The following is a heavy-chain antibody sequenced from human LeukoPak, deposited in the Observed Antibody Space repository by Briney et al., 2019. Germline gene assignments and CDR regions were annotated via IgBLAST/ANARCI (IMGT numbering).Heavy chain of an antibody. V-gene: IGHV4-59*08. CDR1: GGSISGYY. CDR2: IYYSGST. J-gene: IGHJ5*02. Sequence: SETLSLTCTVSGGSISGYYWSWIRQPPGKGLEWIGYIYYSGSTNYNPSLKSRVTISVDTSKNQFSLKLSSVTAADTAVYYCARSQDYDFWSGPPGWFDPWGQGTLVTVSS. CDR3: ARSQDYDFWSGPPGWFDP. D-gene: IGHD3-3*01.